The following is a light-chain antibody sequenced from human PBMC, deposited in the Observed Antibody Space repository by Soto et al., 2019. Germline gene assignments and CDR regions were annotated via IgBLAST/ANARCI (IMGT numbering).Light chain of an antibody. J-gene: IGKJ3*01. V-gene: IGKV3-15*01. CDR1: QNVSSD. CDR2: GTS. CDR3: QQYNSWPLT. Sequence: EIVLTQSPATLSLSPGERALLSCRASQNVSSDYLAWYQQRPGQAPRLLIFGTSTRATGIPARFSSTGSGTDFTLTISSLQSEDFAVYYCQQYNSWPLTFGPGTKVDVK.